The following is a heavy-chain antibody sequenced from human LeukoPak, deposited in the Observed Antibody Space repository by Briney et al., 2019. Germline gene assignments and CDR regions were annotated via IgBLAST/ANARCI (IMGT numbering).Heavy chain of an antibody. CDR1: GFTFSSYW. CDR2: IKQDGSEK. D-gene: IGHD6-13*01. Sequence: GGSLRLSCAASGFTFSSYWMSWVRQALGKGLEWVANIKQDGSEKYYVDSVKGRFTISRDNAKNSLYLQMNSLRAEDTALYYCARASSSWYYFDYWGQGTLVTVSS. CDR3: ARASSSWYYFDY. J-gene: IGHJ4*02. V-gene: IGHV3-7*01.